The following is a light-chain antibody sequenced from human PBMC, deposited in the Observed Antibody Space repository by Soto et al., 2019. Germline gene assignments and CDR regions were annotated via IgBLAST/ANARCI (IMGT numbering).Light chain of an antibody. CDR3: QQYEDSVLYT. J-gene: IGKJ2*01. CDR1: QSVRSSF. Sequence: EIVLTQSPGTLSLSPGERVTLSCRASQSVRSSFFAWYQQKPGQAPRLLIYDVSIRATGTPDRFSGSGSGTDFTLTINRLEPEDFAMYYCQQYEDSVLYTFGQGTKLEI. CDR2: DVS. V-gene: IGKV3-20*01.